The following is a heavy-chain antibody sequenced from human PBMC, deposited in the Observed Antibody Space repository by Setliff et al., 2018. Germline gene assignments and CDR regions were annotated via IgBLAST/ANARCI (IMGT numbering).Heavy chain of an antibody. CDR1: GFTVSSNY. V-gene: IGHV3-53*05. D-gene: IGHD2-2*03. Sequence: GGSLRLSCAASGFTVSSNYMSWVRQAPGKGLEWGSVIYSGGSTYYADSVKGRFTISRDNSKNTLYLQMNSLRAEDTAVYYCAKVRLDNVAYYYYYGMDVWGQGTTVTVSS. CDR2: IYSGGST. CDR3: AKVRLDNVAYYYYYGMDV. J-gene: IGHJ6*02.